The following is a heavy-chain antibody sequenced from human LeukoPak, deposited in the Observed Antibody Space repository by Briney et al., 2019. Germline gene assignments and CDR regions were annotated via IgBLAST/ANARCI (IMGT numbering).Heavy chain of an antibody. D-gene: IGHD5-18*01. CDR3: ARVKGSYGYEDY. J-gene: IGHJ4*02. Sequence: GGSLRLSCAASGLTVSSNYMSWVRQAPGKGLEWVSVIYSGGSTYYADSVKGRFTISRDNSKNTLYLQMNSLRAEDTAVYYCARVKGSYGYEDYWGQGTLVTVSS. CDR1: GLTVSSNY. V-gene: IGHV3-66*01. CDR2: IYSGGST.